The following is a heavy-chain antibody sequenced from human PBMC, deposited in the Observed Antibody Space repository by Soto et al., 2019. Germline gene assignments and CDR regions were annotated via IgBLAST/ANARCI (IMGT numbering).Heavy chain of an antibody. CDR2: IYYSGST. CDR1: GGSIISSSYF. D-gene: IGHD2-8*02. J-gene: IGHJ4*02. V-gene: IGHV4-39*07. Sequence: SETLSLTCTVSGGSIISSSYFWGWIRQPPGKGLEWIGSIYYSGSTNYNPSLKSRVTISVDTSKNQFSLKLTSVTAADTAVYYCARDKITGLFDYWGQGTLVTVSS. CDR3: ARDKITGLFDY.